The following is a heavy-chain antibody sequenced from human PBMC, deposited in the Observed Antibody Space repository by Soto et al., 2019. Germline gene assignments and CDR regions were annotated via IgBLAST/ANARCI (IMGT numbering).Heavy chain of an antibody. D-gene: IGHD3-22*01. Sequence: VASVKVSCKASGYTFTGYYMHWVRQAPGQGLEWMGWINPNSGGTNYAQKFQGWVTMTRDTSISTAYMELSRLRSDDTAVYYCARGVTSLSNLGYYDSSGYLYYFDYWGQGTLVTVSS. V-gene: IGHV1-2*04. CDR2: INPNSGGT. CDR1: GYTFTGYY. CDR3: ARGVTSLSNLGYYDSSGYLYYFDY. J-gene: IGHJ4*02.